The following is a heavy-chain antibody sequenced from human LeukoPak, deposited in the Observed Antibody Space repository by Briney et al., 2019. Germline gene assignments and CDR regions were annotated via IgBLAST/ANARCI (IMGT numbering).Heavy chain of an antibody. Sequence: ETLSLTCTVSGDSISSSSYFWGWIRQSPGKGLEWVSAISGSGIRTYYAGSVKGRFTISRDSSKNTLYLQMDSLTAEDTAVYYCAKGGGPSGYPPYYFESWGQGTLVTVSS. CDR1: GDSISSSSYF. J-gene: IGHJ4*02. V-gene: IGHV3-23*01. D-gene: IGHD3-3*01. CDR3: AKGGGPSGYPPYYFES. CDR2: ISGSGIRT.